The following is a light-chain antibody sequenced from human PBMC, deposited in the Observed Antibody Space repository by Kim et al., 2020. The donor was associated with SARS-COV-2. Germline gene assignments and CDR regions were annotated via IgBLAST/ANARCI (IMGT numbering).Light chain of an antibody. CDR2: GAS. CDR3: QQYNNWPRT. J-gene: IGKJ1*01. Sequence: IVMTQSPATLSVSPGERATLSCTASQSVSGNLVWYQQKPGQAPRLLIYGASTRATGIPARFSGSGSGTEFTLTISSLQSEDFAVYYCQQYNNWPRTFGQGTKVDIK. V-gene: IGKV3-15*01. CDR1: QSVSGN.